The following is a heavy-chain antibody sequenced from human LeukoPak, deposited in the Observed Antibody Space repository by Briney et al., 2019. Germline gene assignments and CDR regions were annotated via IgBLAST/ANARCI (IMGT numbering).Heavy chain of an antibody. D-gene: IGHD2-2*01. V-gene: IGHV3-23*01. Sequence: PGGSLRLSCAASGFTFSSYAMSWVRQAPGKGLEWVSAISGSGGSTYYADSVNGRFTISRDNSKNTLYLQMNSLRAEDTAVYYCAKDLGGCISISCYFDYWGQGTLVTVSS. CDR3: AKDLGGCISISCYFDY. CDR1: GFTFSSYA. CDR2: ISGSGGST. J-gene: IGHJ4*02.